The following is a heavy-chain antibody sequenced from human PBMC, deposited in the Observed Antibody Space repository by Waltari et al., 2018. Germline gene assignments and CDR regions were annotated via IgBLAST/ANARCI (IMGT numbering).Heavy chain of an antibody. J-gene: IGHJ4*02. Sequence: QLQLQESGPGLVKPSETLSLTCTVSGGSISSSSYYWGWIRQPPGKGLEWIGSIYYSGRTYYNPSLKSRVTISVDTSKNQFSLKLSSVTAADTAVYYCARDAVGATLDYWGQGTLVTVSS. D-gene: IGHD1-26*01. CDR1: GGSISSSSYY. CDR3: ARDAVGATLDY. V-gene: IGHV4-39*07. CDR2: IYYSGRT.